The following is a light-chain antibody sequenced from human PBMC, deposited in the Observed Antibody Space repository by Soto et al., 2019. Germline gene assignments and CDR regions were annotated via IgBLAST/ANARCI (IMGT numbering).Light chain of an antibody. CDR1: QSVGTF. CDR2: DAS. Sequence: EIGLTQSPGTLSLSPGERATLSWRASQSVGTFLAWYQQKPGQAPRLLIFDASNRATGIPARFSGSGYGTDFNLTISSLEPEDFAVFYCQQRSSWPLTFGGGTKVDIK. V-gene: IGKV3-11*01. CDR3: QQRSSWPLT. J-gene: IGKJ4*01.